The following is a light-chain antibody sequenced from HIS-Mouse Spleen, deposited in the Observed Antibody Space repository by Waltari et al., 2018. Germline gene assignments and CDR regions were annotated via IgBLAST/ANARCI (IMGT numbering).Light chain of an antibody. CDR3: QQRSNWPLT. CDR1: QSVSSY. J-gene: IGKJ4*01. V-gene: IGKV3-11*01. Sequence: DIVLTQSPATLSLSPGERATLSCRASQSVSSYLAGYQQKPGQAPRLLIYDASNRATGIPARFSGSGSGTDFTLTISSLEPEDFAVYYCQQRSNWPLTFGGGTKVEIK. CDR2: DAS.